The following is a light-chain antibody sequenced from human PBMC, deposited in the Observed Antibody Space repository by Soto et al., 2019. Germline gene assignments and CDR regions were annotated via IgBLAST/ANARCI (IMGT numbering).Light chain of an antibody. CDR3: QQRSNWPLT. Sequence: EKALTQSPVTLSLSPGERATLSCRASQSASSSLAWYQQRPGQAPRLLIYGASSRATGIPDRFSGSGSGTDFTLTISSLEHADFAVYYCQQRSNWPLTFGGGTKV. V-gene: IGKV3-11*01. J-gene: IGKJ4*01. CDR2: GAS. CDR1: QSASSS.